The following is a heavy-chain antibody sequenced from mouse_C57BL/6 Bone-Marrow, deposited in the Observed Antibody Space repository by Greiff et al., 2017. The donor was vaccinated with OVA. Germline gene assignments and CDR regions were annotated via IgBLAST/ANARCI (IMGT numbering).Heavy chain of an antibody. V-gene: IGHV1-76*01. CDR1: GYTFTDYY. CDR2: IYPGSGNT. CDR3: AREDFYYYGSSYVYFDY. J-gene: IGHJ2*01. Sequence: QVQLQQPGAELVRPGASVKLSCKASGYTFTDYYINWVKQRPGQGLEWIARIYPGSGNTYYNEKFKGKATLTAEKSSSTAYMQLSSLTSEDSAVYFCAREDFYYYGSSYVYFDYWGQGTTLTVSS. D-gene: IGHD1-1*01.